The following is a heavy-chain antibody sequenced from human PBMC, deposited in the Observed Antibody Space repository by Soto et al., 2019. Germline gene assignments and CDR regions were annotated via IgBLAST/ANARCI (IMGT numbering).Heavy chain of an antibody. CDR3: ARDNSAANGVLDH. CDR2: INPSARSA. J-gene: IGHJ4*02. V-gene: IGHV1-46*04. D-gene: IGHD1-1*01. CDR1: GYTFTNYY. Sequence: ASVKVSCKASGYTFTNYYLHWVRQAPGQGLEWVGMINPSARSASYAQKLRGRLTMDRDTSTTTVYMELSRLTSEDTAVYYCARDNSAANGVLDHWGLGTLVTSPQ.